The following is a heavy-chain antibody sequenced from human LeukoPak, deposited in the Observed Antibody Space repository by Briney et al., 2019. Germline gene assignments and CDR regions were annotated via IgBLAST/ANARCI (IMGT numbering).Heavy chain of an antibody. Sequence: GGSLRLSCAASGFAFSTYSMNWVRQAPGKGLEWVSYIRSDSSIIYYADSVKGRFTISRDNGKNSLYLQMNSVRAEDTAVYFCARVQAGKWDFDYWGQGTLVTVSS. CDR3: ARVQAGKWDFDY. CDR2: IRSDSSII. D-gene: IGHD2-8*01. J-gene: IGHJ4*02. V-gene: IGHV3-48*01. CDR1: GFAFSTYS.